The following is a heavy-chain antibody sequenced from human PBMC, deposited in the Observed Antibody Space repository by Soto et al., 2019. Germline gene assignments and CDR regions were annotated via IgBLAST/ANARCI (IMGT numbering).Heavy chain of an antibody. Sequence: SETLSLTCAVYGGSFSGYYWSWIRQPPGKGLEWIGEINHSGSTNYNPSLKSRVTISVDTSKNQFSLKLRSLRSDDTAVYYCARDPCSGGSCYPYDYWGQGTLVTVSS. CDR2: INHSGST. J-gene: IGHJ4*02. CDR3: ARDPCSGGSCYPYDY. V-gene: IGHV4-34*01. D-gene: IGHD2-15*01. CDR1: GGSFSGYY.